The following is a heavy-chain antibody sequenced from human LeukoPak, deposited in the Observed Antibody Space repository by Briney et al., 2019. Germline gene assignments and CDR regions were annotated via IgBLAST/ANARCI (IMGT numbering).Heavy chain of an antibody. CDR3: ARDRVIQGYSSGWLFDY. Sequence: QPGGSLRLSCAASGINFNTYAMHWVRHAPGKGLEWVSLISGDGDRTSYADSVKGRFTISRDNDKNSLYLQMNSLRIEDTAVYYCARDRVIQGYSSGWLFDYWGQGTLVTVSS. J-gene: IGHJ4*02. CDR1: GINFNTYA. CDR2: ISGDGDRT. D-gene: IGHD6-19*01. V-gene: IGHV3-43*02.